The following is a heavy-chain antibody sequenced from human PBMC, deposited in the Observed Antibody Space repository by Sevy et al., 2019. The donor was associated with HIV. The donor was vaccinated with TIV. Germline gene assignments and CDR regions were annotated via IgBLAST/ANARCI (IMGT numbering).Heavy chain of an antibody. J-gene: IGHJ4*02. Sequence: GGSLRLSCAASGFIFSNAWMNWVRQAPGKGLEWVGRIKSKTDGGTADYTAPVRGRFTISREDSKNTLYLQMNSLKTGDTAVYYCWAYYYDNRALSYFDYWGQGTLVTVSS. CDR1: GFIFSNAW. D-gene: IGHD3-22*01. V-gene: IGHV3-15*07. CDR3: WAYYYDNRALSYFDY. CDR2: IKSKTDGGTA.